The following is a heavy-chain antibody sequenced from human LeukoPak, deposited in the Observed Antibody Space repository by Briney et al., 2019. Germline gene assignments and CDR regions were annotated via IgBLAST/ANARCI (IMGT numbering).Heavy chain of an antibody. Sequence: ASVKVSCKASGYTFTGYYMHWVRQAPGQGLEWMGWINPSSGGTNYAQKFQGRVTMTRDTSISTAYMELSRLRSDDTAVYYCARVHCSSTSCYRRTFDYWGQGTLVTVSS. V-gene: IGHV1-2*02. D-gene: IGHD2-2*02. J-gene: IGHJ4*02. CDR1: GYTFTGYY. CDR3: ARVHCSSTSCYRRTFDY. CDR2: INPSSGGT.